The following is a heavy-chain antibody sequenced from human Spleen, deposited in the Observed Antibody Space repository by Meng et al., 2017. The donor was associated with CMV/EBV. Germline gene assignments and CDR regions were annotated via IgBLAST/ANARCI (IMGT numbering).Heavy chain of an antibody. CDR3: AISTYFSNSVTYYFDY. J-gene: IGHJ4*02. V-gene: IGHV1-69*10. D-gene: IGHD4-11*01. CDR1: GGTFNNYA. CDR2: IIPILGIA. Sequence: SVKVSCKASGGTFNNYAISWVRQAPGQGLEWMGGIIPILGIANYAQKFQGRVTITADKSTSTAYMELSSVKSEDTAMYYCAISTYFSNSVTYYFDYWGQGTLVTVSS.